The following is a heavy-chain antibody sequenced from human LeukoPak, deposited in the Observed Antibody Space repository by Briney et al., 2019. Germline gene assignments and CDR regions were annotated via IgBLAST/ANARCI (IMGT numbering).Heavy chain of an antibody. V-gene: IGHV4-59*08. CDR1: GGSISSYY. Sequence: PSETLSLTRTVSGGSISSYYWSWIRQPPGKGLEWIGYIYYSGSTNYNPSLKSRVTISVDTSRNQFSLKLSSVTAADTAVYYCARGYDFWSGYHYWGQGTLVTVSS. D-gene: IGHD3-3*01. CDR2: IYYSGST. J-gene: IGHJ4*02. CDR3: ARGYDFWSGYHY.